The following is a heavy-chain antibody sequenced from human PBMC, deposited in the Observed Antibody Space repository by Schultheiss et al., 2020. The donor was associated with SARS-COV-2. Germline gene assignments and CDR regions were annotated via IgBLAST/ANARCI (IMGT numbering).Heavy chain of an antibody. J-gene: IGHJ4*02. CDR3: AKDGSGWSIGY. CDR2: ISYDGSNK. V-gene: IGHV3-30*18. D-gene: IGHD6-19*01. Sequence: GGSLRLSCAASGFTFSSYGMHWVRQAPGKGLEWVAVISYDGSNKYYADSVKGRFTISRDNAKNSLYLQMNSLRAEDTAVYYCAKDGSGWSIGYWGQGTLVTVSS. CDR1: GFTFSSYG.